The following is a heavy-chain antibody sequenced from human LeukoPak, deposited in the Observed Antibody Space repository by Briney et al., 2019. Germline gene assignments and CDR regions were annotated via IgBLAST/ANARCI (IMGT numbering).Heavy chain of an antibody. V-gene: IGHV1-2*02. D-gene: IGHD3-16*01. CDR2: IKPNSGVT. CDR1: GYTSSGDY. J-gene: IGHJ6*02. Sequence: EASVKVSCKASGYTSSGDYIHWVRQAPGQGLEWMGWIKPNSGVTNYAQKFQGRVTLTTDTSISAAYMELSSVISDDTAVHYCAREARSQGGGYYYGLDAWGQGTTVTVSS. CDR3: AREARSQGGGYYYGLDA.